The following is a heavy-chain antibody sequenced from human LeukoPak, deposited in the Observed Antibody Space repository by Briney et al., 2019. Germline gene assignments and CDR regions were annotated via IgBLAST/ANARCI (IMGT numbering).Heavy chain of an antibody. D-gene: IGHD2-21*02. J-gene: IGHJ4*02. CDR3: ASLGDYCGGDCYSDY. CDR1: GYTFTGYY. V-gene: IGHV1-2*02. Sequence: ASVKVSCKASGYTFTGYYMHWARQAPGQGLEWMGWINPNSGGTNYAQKFQGRVTMTRDTSISTAYMELSRLRSDDTAVYYCASLGDYCGGDCYSDYWGQGTLVTVSS. CDR2: INPNSGGT.